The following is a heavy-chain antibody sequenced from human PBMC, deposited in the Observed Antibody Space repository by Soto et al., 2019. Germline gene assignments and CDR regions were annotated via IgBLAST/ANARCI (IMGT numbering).Heavy chain of an antibody. Sequence: EVQLLESGGGLVQPGGFLRLSCAASGFTFSSYAMSWVRQAPGKGLEWVSAISGSGGSTYYADSVKGRFTISRDNSKNTLYLQMNSLRAEDTAVYYCAKDTPYYYDSSDGGYFDYWGQGTLVTVSS. J-gene: IGHJ4*02. D-gene: IGHD3-22*01. CDR1: GFTFSSYA. V-gene: IGHV3-23*01. CDR2: ISGSGGST. CDR3: AKDTPYYYDSSDGGYFDY.